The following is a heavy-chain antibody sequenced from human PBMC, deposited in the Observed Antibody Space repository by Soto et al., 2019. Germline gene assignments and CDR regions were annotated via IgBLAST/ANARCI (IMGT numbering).Heavy chain of an antibody. J-gene: IGHJ6*02. V-gene: IGHV4-34*01. CDR2: INHSGST. D-gene: IGHD3-10*01. CDR1: GGSFSGYY. CDR3: ARGSRYSGSGSSISYYYGMDV. Sequence: SETLSLTCAVYGGSFSGYYWSWIRQPPGKGLEWIGEINHSGSTNYNPSLKSRVTISVDTSKNQFSLKLSSVTAADTAVYYCARGSRYSGSGSSISYYYGMDVWGQGTTVTVSS.